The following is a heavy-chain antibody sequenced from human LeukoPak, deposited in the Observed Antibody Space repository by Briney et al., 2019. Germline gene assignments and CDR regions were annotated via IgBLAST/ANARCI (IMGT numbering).Heavy chain of an antibody. J-gene: IGHJ4*02. CDR2: IYYSGST. Sequence: PSETLSLTCTVSGGSISSSSYYWGWIRQPPGKGLEWIGSIYYSGSTYYNPSLKSRVTISVDTSKNQFSLKLSSVTAADTALYYCARLGWELLFDYWGQGTLVSVSS. CDR3: ARLGWELLFDY. D-gene: IGHD1-26*01. CDR1: GGSISSSSYY. V-gene: IGHV4-39*01.